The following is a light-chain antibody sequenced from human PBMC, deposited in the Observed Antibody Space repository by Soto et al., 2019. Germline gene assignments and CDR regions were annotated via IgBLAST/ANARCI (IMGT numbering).Light chain of an antibody. CDR3: QQYGSSQT. Sequence: EILLTQFPGTLSFSPGERDTLSCRASQSVSSSYLAWYQQKPGQAPRLLIYGASSRATGIPDRFSGSGSGTDFTLTISRLEPEDFAVYYCQQYGSSQTFGQGTKVDI. CDR1: QSVSSSY. J-gene: IGKJ1*01. CDR2: GAS. V-gene: IGKV3-20*01.